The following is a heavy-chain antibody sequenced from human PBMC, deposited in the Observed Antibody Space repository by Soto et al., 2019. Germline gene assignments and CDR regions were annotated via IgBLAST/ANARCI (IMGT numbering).Heavy chain of an antibody. CDR1: GFSLSTSGVG. J-gene: IGHJ3*02. CDR2: IYWDDDK. CDR3: ARSYYDYVWGSYRLRAFDI. D-gene: IGHD3-16*02. Sequence: QITLKESGPTLVKPTQPLTLTCTFSGFSLSTSGVGVGWIRQPPGKALEWLALIYWDDDKRYSPSLKSRLTITKDTSKNQVVLTMTNMDPVDTATYYCARSYYDYVWGSYRLRAFDIWGQGTMVTVSS. V-gene: IGHV2-5*02.